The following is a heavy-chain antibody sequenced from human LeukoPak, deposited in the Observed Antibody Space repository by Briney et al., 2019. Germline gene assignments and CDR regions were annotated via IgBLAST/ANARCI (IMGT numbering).Heavy chain of an antibody. CDR2: IDYSGRT. J-gene: IGHJ5*02. Sequence: SETLSLTCTVSGGSISSYCWSWIRQPPGKGLEWIGYIDYSGRTKYNPSLKSRVTMSLGTSRNQFSLKLTSVTAADTAVYYCALGPGVRFDPWGQGTLVTVSS. CDR1: GGSISSYC. CDR3: ALGPGVRFDP. V-gene: IGHV4-59*08. D-gene: IGHD3-16*01.